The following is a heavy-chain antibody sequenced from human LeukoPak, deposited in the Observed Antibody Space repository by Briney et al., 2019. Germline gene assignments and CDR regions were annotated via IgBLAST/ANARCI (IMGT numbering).Heavy chain of an antibody. CDR3: ARGPYYDSSGSYHRDFDY. D-gene: IGHD3-22*01. CDR2: MNPNSGFT. V-gene: IGHV1-8*01. J-gene: IGHJ4*02. CDR1: GYTFTSYD. Sequence: ASVKVSCKASGYTFTSYDINWVRQATGQGLEWMGWMNPNSGFTGYAQKFQGRLTLTRTTSMTTAYMELSSLGSEGTAVYYCARGPYYDSSGSYHRDFDYWGQGTLVTVSS.